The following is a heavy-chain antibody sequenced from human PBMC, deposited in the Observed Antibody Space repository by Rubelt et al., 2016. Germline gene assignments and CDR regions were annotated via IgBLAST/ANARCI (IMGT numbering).Heavy chain of an antibody. J-gene: IGHJ4*02. Sequence: GLEWVSCISGSGTPMYYADSVKGRFTISRDNAKNSLYLQMNSLRVEDTAIYYCARRCDYFDYWGQGTLSPSPQ. V-gene: IGHV3-11*01. CDR3: ARRCDYFDY. CDR2: ISGSGTPM.